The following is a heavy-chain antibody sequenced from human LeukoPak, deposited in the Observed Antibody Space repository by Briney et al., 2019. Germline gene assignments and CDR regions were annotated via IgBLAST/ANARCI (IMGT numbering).Heavy chain of an antibody. D-gene: IGHD3-16*02. CDR1: GYTFTSYY. CDR3: ARALHFMITFGGAIVPKFDY. J-gene: IGHJ4*02. V-gene: IGHV1-46*01. CDR2: INPSGGST. Sequence: GASVKVSCKASGYTFTSYYMHWVRQAPGQGLEWMGIINPSGGSTTYAQKFQGRVTMTRDTSTSTAYMELRSLRSDDTAVYYCARALHFMITFGGAIVPKFDYWGQGTLVTVSS.